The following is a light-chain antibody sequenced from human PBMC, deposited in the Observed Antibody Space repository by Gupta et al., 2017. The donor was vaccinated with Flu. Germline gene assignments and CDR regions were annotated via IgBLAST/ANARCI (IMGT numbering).Light chain of an antibody. Sequence: EIVLTQSPGTLSLSPGEGATLSCRASQTVSSSYLAWYQQKPGQAPRLLIYGASNRATGIPDRFGGSGSGTDFTLTISRRETEDFAVYYWHQDVDSHGFGQGTKVEIK. V-gene: IGKV3-20*01. J-gene: IGKJ1*01. CDR1: QTVSSSY. CDR2: GAS. CDR3: HQDVDSHG.